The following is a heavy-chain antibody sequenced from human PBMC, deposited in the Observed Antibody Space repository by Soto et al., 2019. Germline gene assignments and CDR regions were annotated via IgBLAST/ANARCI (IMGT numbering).Heavy chain of an antibody. Sequence: GGSLRLSCAASGFTFSSYSMNWVRQAPGKGLEWVSSISSSSSYIYYADSVKGRFTISRDNAKNSLYLQMNSLRAEDTAVYYCARDNSGGSYYPYYYGMDVWGQGTTVTVSS. CDR3: ARDNSGGSYYPYYYGMDV. J-gene: IGHJ6*02. D-gene: IGHD1-26*01. CDR2: ISSSSSYI. CDR1: GFTFSSYS. V-gene: IGHV3-21*01.